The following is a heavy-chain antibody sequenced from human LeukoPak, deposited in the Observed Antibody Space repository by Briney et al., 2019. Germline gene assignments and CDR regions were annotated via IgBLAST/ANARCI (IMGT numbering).Heavy chain of an antibody. Sequence: GGSLRLSCAASGFTFSSYGISWVRQAPGKGLEWVSAISGGGGSTYYADSVKGRFTISRDNSKNTLYLQMNSLRAEDTAVYYCARGSGYETPDYWGQGTLVTVSS. J-gene: IGHJ4*02. D-gene: IGHD5-12*01. CDR2: ISGGGGST. CDR3: ARGSGYETPDY. CDR1: GFTFSSYG. V-gene: IGHV3-23*01.